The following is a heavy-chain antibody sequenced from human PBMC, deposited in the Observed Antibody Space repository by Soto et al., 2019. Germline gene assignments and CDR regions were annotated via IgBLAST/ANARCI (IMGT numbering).Heavy chain of an antibody. D-gene: IGHD6-13*01. CDR3: ARDEYVSSWQSAAYYYYHYGMDV. V-gene: IGHV3-30-3*01. J-gene: IGHJ6*02. Sequence: SLRLSFAASGFTLSSYAMHWVRQAPGKGLEWVAVISYDGSNKYYADSVKGRFTISRDNSKNTLYLQMNSLRAEDTAVYYCARDEYVSSWQSAAYYYYHYGMDVWGQGTTVTVSS. CDR1: GFTLSSYA. CDR2: ISYDGSNK.